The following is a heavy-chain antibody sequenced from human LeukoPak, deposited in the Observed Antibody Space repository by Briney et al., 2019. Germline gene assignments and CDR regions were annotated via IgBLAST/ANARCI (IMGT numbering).Heavy chain of an antibody. CDR2: MNPNSGNT. Sequence: ASVKVSCKASGYTFTNYDIHWVRQATGQGLEWMGWMNPNSGNTDYAQQFQGRVTFTRDTSIDTAYMELTSLTSEDTAVYYCARANSFAIRVDSWGQGTLVTVSS. CDR1: GYTFTNYD. D-gene: IGHD5-18*01. J-gene: IGHJ4*02. CDR3: ARANSFAIRVDS. V-gene: IGHV1-8*01.